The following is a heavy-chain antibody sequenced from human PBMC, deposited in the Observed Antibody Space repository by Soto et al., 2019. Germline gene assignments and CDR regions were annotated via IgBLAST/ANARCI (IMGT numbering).Heavy chain of an antibody. CDR1: GYTFSRHG. J-gene: IGHJ6*02. Sequence: VASVKVSCKASGYTFSRHGISWVRQAPGQGLEWMGWISGYNGDTKYAQKVQGRVTMTIDTSTYTAYMELRSLTSDDTAIYYCAKNGQPPYYYYGMDVWG. V-gene: IGHV1-18*01. D-gene: IGHD2-8*01. CDR2: ISGYNGDT. CDR3: AKNGQPPYYYYGMDV.